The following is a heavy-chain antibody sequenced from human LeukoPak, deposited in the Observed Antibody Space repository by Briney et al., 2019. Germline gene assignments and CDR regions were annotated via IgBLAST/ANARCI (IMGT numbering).Heavy chain of an antibody. CDR2: IYYSGST. J-gene: IGHJ6*03. D-gene: IGHD2-21*01. CDR3: ARGQVVVIARRYYYYMDV. V-gene: IGHV4-59*01. Sequence: PSETLSLTCTVSGGSISSYYWSWIRQPPGKGLEWIGYIYYSGSTNYNPSLKSRVTISVDTSKNPFSLKLSSVTAADTAVYYCARGQVVVIARRYYYYMDVWGKGTTVTVSS. CDR1: GGSISSYY.